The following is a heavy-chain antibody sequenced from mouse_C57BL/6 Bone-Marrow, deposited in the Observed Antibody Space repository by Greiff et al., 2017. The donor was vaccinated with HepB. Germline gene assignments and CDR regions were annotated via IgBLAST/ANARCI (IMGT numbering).Heavy chain of an antibody. D-gene: IGHD1-1*01. Sequence: VQLQQSGPELVKPGASVKISCKASGYTFTDYYMNWVKQSHGKSLEWIGDINPNNGGTSYNQKFKGKATLTVDKSSSTAYMELRSLTSEDSAVYYCARGGYYYVSSYGAMDYWGQGTSVPVSS. V-gene: IGHV1-26*01. CDR3: ARGGYYYVSSYGAMDY. CDR1: GYTFTDYY. CDR2: INPNNGGT. J-gene: IGHJ4*01.